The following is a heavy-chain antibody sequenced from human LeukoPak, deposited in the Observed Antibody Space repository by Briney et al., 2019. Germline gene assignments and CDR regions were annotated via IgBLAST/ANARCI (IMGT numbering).Heavy chain of an antibody. CDR3: ARERTATPGWSYYYYMDV. CDR1: GYTFTSYG. Sequence: ASVKVSCKASGYTFTSYGISWVRQAPGQGLEWMGWISAYNGNTNYAQKLQGRVTMTTDTSTSTAYMELRSLRSDDTAVYYCARERTATPGWSYYYYMDVWGKGTTVTISS. D-gene: IGHD1-1*01. CDR2: ISAYNGNT. J-gene: IGHJ6*03. V-gene: IGHV1-18*01.